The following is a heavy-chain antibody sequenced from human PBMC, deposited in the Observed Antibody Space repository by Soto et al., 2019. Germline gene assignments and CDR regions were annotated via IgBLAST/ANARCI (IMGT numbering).Heavy chain of an antibody. CDR3: AKDLGISIVRGVAEYFQH. J-gene: IGHJ1*01. CDR2: ISYDGSNK. CDR1: GFTFSSYG. V-gene: IGHV3-30*18. D-gene: IGHD3-10*01. Sequence: QVQLVESGGGVVQPGRSLRLSCAASGFTFSSYGMHWVRQAPGKGLEWVAVISYDGSNKYYADSVKGRFTISRDNSKNTLYLQMNSLRAEDTAVYYCAKDLGISIVRGVAEYFQHWGQGTLVTVSS.